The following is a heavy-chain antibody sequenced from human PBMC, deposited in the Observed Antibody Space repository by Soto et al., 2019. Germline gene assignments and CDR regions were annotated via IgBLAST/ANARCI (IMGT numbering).Heavy chain of an antibody. CDR2: ISGSGGST. CDR3: AKSRGVVPAAMPRYYYYGMDV. D-gene: IGHD2-2*01. CDR1: GFTFSSYA. J-gene: IGHJ6*02. Sequence: EVPLLESGGGLVQPGGSLRLSCAASGFTFSSYAMSWVRQAPGKGLEWVSAISGSGGSTYYADSVKGRFTISRDNSKNTLYLQMNSLRAEDTAVYYCAKSRGVVPAAMPRYYYYGMDVWGQGTTVTVSS. V-gene: IGHV3-23*01.